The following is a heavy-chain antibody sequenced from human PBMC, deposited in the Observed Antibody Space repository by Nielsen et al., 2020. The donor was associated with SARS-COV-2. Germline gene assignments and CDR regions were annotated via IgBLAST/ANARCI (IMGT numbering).Heavy chain of an antibody. J-gene: IGHJ5*02. Sequence: SETLSLTCTVSGGSISSGGYYWSWIRQHPGKGLEWIGYIYYSGSTYYNPSLKSRVTISVDTSKNQFSLKLSSVTAADTAVYYCARVQYDFWSGYNWFDPWGQGTLVTVSS. CDR3: ARVQYDFWSGYNWFDP. V-gene: IGHV4-31*03. CDR1: GGSISSGGYY. D-gene: IGHD3-3*01. CDR2: IYYSGST.